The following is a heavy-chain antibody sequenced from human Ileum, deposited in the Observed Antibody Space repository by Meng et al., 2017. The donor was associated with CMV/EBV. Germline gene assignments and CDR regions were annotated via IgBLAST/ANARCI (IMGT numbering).Heavy chain of an antibody. V-gene: IGHV4-31*02. Sequence: IRGYYWNWIRQRPGKGLEWIGHISHSGTTYYNPSLKSRVTISSDTSKNQFFLNLESVTAADTAVYYCARDHDYGEYGGWFDPWGQGTLVTVSS. CDR2: ISHSGTT. CDR3: ARDHDYGEYGGWFDP. J-gene: IGHJ5*02. D-gene: IGHD4-17*01. CDR1: IRGYY.